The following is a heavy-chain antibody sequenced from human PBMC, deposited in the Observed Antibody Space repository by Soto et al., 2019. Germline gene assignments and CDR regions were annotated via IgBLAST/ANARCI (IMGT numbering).Heavy chain of an antibody. D-gene: IGHD1-7*01. CDR1: GGTFSSYA. V-gene: IGHV1-69*13. CDR3: ASPPVPGTTYTDAFDI. Sequence: ASVKVSCKASGGTFSSYAISWVRQAPGQGLEWMGGIIPNFGTANYAQKFQGRVTITADESTSTAYMELSSLRSEDTAVYYCASPPVPGTTYTDAFDIWGQGTMVTVSS. CDR2: IIPNFGTA. J-gene: IGHJ3*02.